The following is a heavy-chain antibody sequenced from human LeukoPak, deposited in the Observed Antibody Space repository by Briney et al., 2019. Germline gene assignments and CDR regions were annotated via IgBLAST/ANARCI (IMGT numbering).Heavy chain of an antibody. CDR3: AREGRSAIFGVVIPDV. J-gene: IGHJ6*04. D-gene: IGHD3-3*01. Sequence: PSETLSLTCTVSGGSISSSSYYWGWIRQPPGKGLEWIGSIYYSGSTYYNPSLKSRVTISVDRSKNQFSLKLSSVTAADTAVYYCAREGRSAIFGVVIPDVWGKGTTVTVSS. CDR1: GGSISSSSYY. CDR2: IYYSGST. V-gene: IGHV4-39*07.